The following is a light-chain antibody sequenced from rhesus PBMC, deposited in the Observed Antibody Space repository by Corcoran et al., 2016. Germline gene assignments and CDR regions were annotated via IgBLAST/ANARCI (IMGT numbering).Light chain of an antibody. V-gene: IGKV1-25*01. J-gene: IGKJ2*01. CDR1: QAISSY. CDR2: TAS. CDR3: QQHHSFPPS. Sequence: DIQMTQSPSSLSVSVGDRVTITCRTSQAISSYLAWYQQKPGNPPKLPISTASTLQSGVPSRFSGSGSGTHFTLTISSLQPEDFGTYYCQQHHSFPPSFGQGTKVEIK.